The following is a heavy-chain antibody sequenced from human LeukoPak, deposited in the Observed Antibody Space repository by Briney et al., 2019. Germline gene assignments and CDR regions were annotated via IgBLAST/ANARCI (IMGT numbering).Heavy chain of an antibody. CDR2: IYYSGST. D-gene: IGHD3-3*01. CDR3: ARGRVVYYYYYYMDV. J-gene: IGHJ6*03. Sequence: SETLSLTCTVSGGSIRSYYWSWIRQPPGKGLEWIAYIYYSGSTNYNPSLKSRVTISVDTSKNQFSLKLSSVTAADTAVYYCARGRVVYYYYYYMDVWGKGTTVTVSS. V-gene: IGHV4-59*12. CDR1: GGSIRSYY.